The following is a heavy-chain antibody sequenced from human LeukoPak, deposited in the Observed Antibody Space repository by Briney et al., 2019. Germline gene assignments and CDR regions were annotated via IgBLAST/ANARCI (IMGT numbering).Heavy chain of an antibody. V-gene: IGHV4-61*01. J-gene: IGHJ4*02. Sequence: PSETLSLTCTVSGGSISSGSYYWSWIRQPPGKGLEWIGYIYYSGSTNYNPSLKSRVTISVDTSKNQFSLKLSSVTAADTAVYYCARNQPDYYDSSGYHYDYWGQGTLVTVSS. CDR3: ARNQPDYYDSSGYHYDY. CDR2: IYYSGST. CDR1: GGSISSGSYY. D-gene: IGHD3-22*01.